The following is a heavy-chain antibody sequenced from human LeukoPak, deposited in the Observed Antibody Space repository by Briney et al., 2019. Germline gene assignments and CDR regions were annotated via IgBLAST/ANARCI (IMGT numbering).Heavy chain of an antibody. D-gene: IGHD6-19*01. V-gene: IGHV3-48*01. CDR2: ISSSSSTI. CDR1: GFTFSSYS. Sequence: GGSLRLSCAASGFTFSSYSMNWVRQAPGKGLEWVSYISSSSSTIYYADSMKGRFTISRDNAKNSLYLKMNSLRAEDTAVYYCASMAGLGGQGTLVTVSS. J-gene: IGHJ4*02. CDR3: ASMAGL.